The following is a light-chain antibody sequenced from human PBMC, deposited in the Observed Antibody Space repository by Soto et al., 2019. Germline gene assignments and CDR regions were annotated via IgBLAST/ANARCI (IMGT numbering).Light chain of an antibody. J-gene: IGKJ1*01. CDR1: QSINSW. Sequence: DIQMTQSPSTLSASVGDRVIITCRASQSINSWLAWYQQKPGKAPELLISKASSLQSGVPPRFSGSGSGTEFTLTISSLQPDDFATYYCQQYNTYSWTFVQGTKVEIK. CDR2: KAS. V-gene: IGKV1-5*03. CDR3: QQYNTYSWT.